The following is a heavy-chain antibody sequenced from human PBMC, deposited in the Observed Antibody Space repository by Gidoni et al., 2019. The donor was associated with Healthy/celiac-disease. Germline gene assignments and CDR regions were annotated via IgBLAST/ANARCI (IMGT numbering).Heavy chain of an antibody. CDR2: ISSSSSYI. CDR1: GFTFSSYS. J-gene: IGHJ6*03. V-gene: IGHV3-21*01. CDR3: ARDTAMEYYYDYYMDV. Sequence: EVQLVESGGGLVKPGGSLRLSCAASGFTFSSYSMNWVRQAPGKGLEWVSSISSSSSYIYYADSVKGRFTISRDNAKNSLYLQMNSLRAEDTAVYYCARDTAMEYYYDYYMDVWGKGTTVTVSS. D-gene: IGHD5-18*01.